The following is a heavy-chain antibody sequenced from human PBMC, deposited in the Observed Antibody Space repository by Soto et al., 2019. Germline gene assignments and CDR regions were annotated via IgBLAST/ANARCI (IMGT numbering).Heavy chain of an antibody. CDR1: GYTFTSYG. CDR2: ISAYNGNT. D-gene: IGHD1-26*01. V-gene: IGHV1-18*01. J-gene: IGHJ5*02. CDR3: ARVVGALGHWFDP. Sequence: QVQLVQSGAEVKKPGASVKVSCKASGYTFTSYGISWVRQAPGQGLEWMGRISAYNGNTNYAQKLQGRVTMTTDTSTSTADLELRSLRSDDTAVYYCARVVGALGHWFDPWGQGTLVTVSS.